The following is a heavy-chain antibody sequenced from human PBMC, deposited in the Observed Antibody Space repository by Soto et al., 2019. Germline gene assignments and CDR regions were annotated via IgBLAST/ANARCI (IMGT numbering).Heavy chain of an antibody. CDR2: IYHRGST. J-gene: IGHJ3*02. CDR1: GGSISSPNW. Sequence: QVHLQESGPGLVQPSGTLFLTCAVSGGSISSPNWWSWVRQSPGKGLEWIGEIYHRGSTNYNPSLESRVTISVDTSKNQFSLELNSVTAADTAVYYCARELPPSSGSCDIWGQGAMVTVSS. D-gene: IGHD1-26*01. V-gene: IGHV4-4*02. CDR3: ARELPPSSGSCDI.